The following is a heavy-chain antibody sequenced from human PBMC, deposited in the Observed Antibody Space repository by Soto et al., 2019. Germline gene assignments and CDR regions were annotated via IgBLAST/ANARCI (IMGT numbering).Heavy chain of an antibody. CDR3: VKAFSSSWGVFVS. CDR2: FDPEDGET. V-gene: IGHV1-24*01. CDR1: GYTLTELS. J-gene: IGHJ4*02. Sequence: ASVKVSCKVSGYTLTELSMHWVRQAPGKGLEWMGGFDPEDGETIYAQKFQGRVTMTEDTSTDTAYMELSSLRAEDTAVYDCVKAFSSSWGVFVSLGQGTLVPSPQ. D-gene: IGHD6-13*01.